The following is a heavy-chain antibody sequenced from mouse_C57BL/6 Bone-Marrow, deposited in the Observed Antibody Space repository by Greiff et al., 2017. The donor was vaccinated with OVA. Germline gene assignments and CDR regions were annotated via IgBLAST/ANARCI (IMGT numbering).Heavy chain of an antibody. CDR2: ITHSGDT. J-gene: IGHJ3*01. CDR3: AGELAWFAY. CDR1: GFPITSGYY. Sequence: VKLQQSGPGLVKPSQSLFLTCSITGFPITSGYYWIWIRQSPGKPLEWMGYITHSGDTFYNPSLPSPISITRETSKNQFFLQLNSVTTEDTAMYYCAGELAWFAYGGQGTLVTVAA. D-gene: IGHD4-1*01. V-gene: IGHV12-3*01.